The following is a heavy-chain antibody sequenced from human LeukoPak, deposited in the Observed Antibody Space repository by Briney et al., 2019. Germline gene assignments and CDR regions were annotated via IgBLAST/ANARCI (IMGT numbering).Heavy chain of an antibody. J-gene: IGHJ4*02. Sequence: PSETLSLTCTVSGGSISSYYWSWIRQHPGKGLEWIGYIYYSGSTYYNPSLKSRVTISVDTSKNQFSLKLSSVTAADTAVYYCARDTVRGYSSSFYFDYWGQGTLVTVSS. V-gene: IGHV4-59*06. CDR1: GGSISSYY. CDR3: ARDTVRGYSSSFYFDY. D-gene: IGHD6-13*01. CDR2: IYYSGST.